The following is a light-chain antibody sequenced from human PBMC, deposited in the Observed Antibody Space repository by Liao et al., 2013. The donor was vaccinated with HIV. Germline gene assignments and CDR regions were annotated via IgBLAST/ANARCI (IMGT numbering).Light chain of an antibody. CDR3: QSADSSGTVV. CDR2: KDS. CDR1: KLGDKY. J-gene: IGLJ2*01. V-gene: IGLV3-25*03. Sequence: SYELTQPPSVSVSPGQTASITCSGDKLGDKYACWYQQKPGQAPVLVIYKDSERPSGIPERFSGSSSGTTVTLTISGVQAEDEADYYCQSADSSGTVVFGGGTKADRP.